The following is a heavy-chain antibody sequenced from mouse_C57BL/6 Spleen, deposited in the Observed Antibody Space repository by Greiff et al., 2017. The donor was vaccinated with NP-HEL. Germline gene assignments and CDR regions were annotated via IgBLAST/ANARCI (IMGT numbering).Heavy chain of an antibody. CDR1: GYSITSGYD. J-gene: IGHJ4*01. Sequence: EVKLQESGPGMVKPSQSLSLTCTVTGYSITSGYDWHWIRHFPGNKLEWMGYISYSGSTNYNPSLKSRISITHDTSKNHFFLKLNSVTTEDTATYYCARGRGYSNYEFYYAMDYWGQGTSVTVSS. V-gene: IGHV3-1*01. CDR2: ISYSGST. CDR3: ARGRGYSNYEFYYAMDY. D-gene: IGHD2-5*01.